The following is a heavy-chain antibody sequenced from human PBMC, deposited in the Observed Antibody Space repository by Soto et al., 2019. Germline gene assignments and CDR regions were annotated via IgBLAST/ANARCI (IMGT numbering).Heavy chain of an antibody. J-gene: IGHJ6*04. D-gene: IGHD2-2*01. Sequence: EVQLLESGGGWVQPGGSLRLSCTASGFTFSTHAMTWVRQAPGKGLEWVSGISGSGGGTYYAEAVKGRFTISRDNSKSTLYLQMNSLRVEDTAKYFCAKDLVPCSSINCCCSTNVWGKGTTVTVSS. CDR1: GFTFSTHA. CDR3: AKDLVPCSSINCCCSTNV. CDR2: ISGSGGGT. V-gene: IGHV3-23*01.